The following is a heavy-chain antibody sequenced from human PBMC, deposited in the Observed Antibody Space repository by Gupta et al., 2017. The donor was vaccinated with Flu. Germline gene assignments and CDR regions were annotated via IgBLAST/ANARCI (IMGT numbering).Heavy chain of an antibody. V-gene: IGHV4-39*01. D-gene: IGHD3-3*01. J-gene: IGHJ5*02. CDR2: IHHSGRT. CDR3: AARRKDLNWFDP. Sequence: QLQLQESGPGLVEPSETLSLTCTVSGDSISNSDFYWAWIRQPPGKGLECIGGIHHSGRTYYNPSLKSRVTMSVDTPKYQFSLKLSSVTAADTAVYYCAARRKDLNWFDPWGQGTLVTVSS. CDR1: GDSISNSDFY.